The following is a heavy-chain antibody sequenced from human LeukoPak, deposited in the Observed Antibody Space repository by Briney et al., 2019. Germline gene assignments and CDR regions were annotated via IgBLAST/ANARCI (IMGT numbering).Heavy chain of an antibody. CDR3: ARDGRHSSGWYWLDY. CDR2: IYYSGST. D-gene: IGHD6-19*01. V-gene: IGHV4-39*07. Sequence: SETLSLTCTVSGDSISSSSYYWGWIRQPPGKGLEWIGSIYYSGSTYYNPSLKSRVTISVDTSKNQFSLKLSSVTAADTAVYYCARDGRHSSGWYWLDYWGQGTLVTVSS. J-gene: IGHJ4*02. CDR1: GDSISSSSYY.